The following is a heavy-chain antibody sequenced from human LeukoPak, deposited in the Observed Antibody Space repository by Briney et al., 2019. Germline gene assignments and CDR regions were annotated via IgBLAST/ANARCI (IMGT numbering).Heavy chain of an antibody. CDR2: VHLSGRT. V-gene: IGHV4-4*02. Sequence: SETLSLTCGVSGGSISSTNWWTWVRQPPGEGLEWIGEVHLSGRTNYNPSLESRVTISVDISENHISLKLTPVTAADTAVYYCAREGGPYRPLDYSGQGTLVTVSS. CDR3: AREGGPYRPLDY. J-gene: IGHJ4*02. CDR1: GGSISSTNW.